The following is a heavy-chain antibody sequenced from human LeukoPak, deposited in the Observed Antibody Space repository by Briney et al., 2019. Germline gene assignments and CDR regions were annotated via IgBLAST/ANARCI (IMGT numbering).Heavy chain of an antibody. D-gene: IGHD2-15*01. CDR1: GYRFTSDW. V-gene: IGHV5-51*01. CDR3: ARLSGRVVCSAGSCYIDS. J-gene: IGHJ4*02. CDR2: IYPGDSDT. Sequence: GESLKISCKGSGYRFTSDWIGWVRQMPGRGLEWMGIIYPGDSDTRYSPSFQGQVTISADKSVNTAYLQWSSLKASDTAMYYCARLSGRVVCSAGSCYIDSWGQGTLVTVSS.